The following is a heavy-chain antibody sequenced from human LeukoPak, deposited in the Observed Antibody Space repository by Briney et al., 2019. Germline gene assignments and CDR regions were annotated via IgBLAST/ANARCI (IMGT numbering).Heavy chain of an antibody. CDR2: ISDSGGIT. V-gene: IGHV3-23*01. CDR3: ARERVRGCSSTSCYYYYGMDV. D-gene: IGHD2-2*01. Sequence: PGGSLRLSCAASGFTFSSYPMTWVRQAPGKGPEWVSFISDSGGITYYADSVKGRFTISRDNAKNSLYLQMNSLRAEDTAVYYCARERVRGCSSTSCYYYYGMDVWGQGTTVTVSS. CDR1: GFTFSSYP. J-gene: IGHJ6*02.